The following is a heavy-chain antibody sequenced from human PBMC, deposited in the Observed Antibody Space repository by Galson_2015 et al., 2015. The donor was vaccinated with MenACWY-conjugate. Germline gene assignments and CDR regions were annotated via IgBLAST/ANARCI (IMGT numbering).Heavy chain of an antibody. CDR2: ISYDGSKE. D-gene: IGHD3-10*01. J-gene: IGHJ4*02. CDR3: ARAFNRMPSGSGICGY. V-gene: IGHV3-30*04. Sequence: SLRLFCAASGFNFNDYDMNWVRQAPGEGLEWVAVISYDGSKEYYIESVKGRFTISRDNSKNTVSLQMNSLRTEDTALYYCARAFNRMPSGSGICGYWGQGALVSVSS. CDR1: GFNFNDYD.